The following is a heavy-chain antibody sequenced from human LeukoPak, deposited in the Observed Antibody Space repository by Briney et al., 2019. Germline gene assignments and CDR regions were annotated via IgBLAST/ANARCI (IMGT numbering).Heavy chain of an antibody. CDR1: GYTFTSYD. D-gene: IGHD2-2*01. J-gene: IGHJ4*02. V-gene: IGHV1-8*01. CDR3: ARSACASCFFDY. CDR2: MNPNSGNT. Sequence: ASVKVSCKASGYTFTSYDINWVRQAPGQGLEWMGWMNPNSGNTGYAQKFQGRVTITRNTSISTAYMELSSLRSEDTAVYYCARSACASCFFDYWGQGTLVTVSS.